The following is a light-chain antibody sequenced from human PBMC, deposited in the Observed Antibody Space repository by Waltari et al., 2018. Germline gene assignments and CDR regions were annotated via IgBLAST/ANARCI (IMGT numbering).Light chain of an antibody. CDR2: GAS. Sequence: EIVLTQSPGTLSLSPGERATLSCRASQSVSSSYLAWYQQQPAQAPRLLIYGASSRATDIPDRVSVSGSGTNFTLTISRLEPEDFATYYCQQYGSSTWTFGQGTKVEIK. CDR1: QSVSSSY. V-gene: IGKV3-20*01. CDR3: QQYGSSTWT. J-gene: IGKJ1*01.